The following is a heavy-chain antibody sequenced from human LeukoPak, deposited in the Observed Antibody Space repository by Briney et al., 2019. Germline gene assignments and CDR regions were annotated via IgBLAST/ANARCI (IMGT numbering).Heavy chain of an antibody. CDR2: IYSGGST. J-gene: IGHJ3*02. CDR3: ARGDRVDGYNSPGAFDI. D-gene: IGHD5-24*01. V-gene: IGHV3-66*01. CDR1: GFTFSSYW. Sequence: GGSLRLSCAASGFTFSSYWMSWVRQAPGKGLEWVSVIYSGGSTYYADFVKGRFTISRDNSKNTLYLQMNSLRAEDTAVYYCARGDRVDGYNSPGAFDIWGQGTMVTVSS.